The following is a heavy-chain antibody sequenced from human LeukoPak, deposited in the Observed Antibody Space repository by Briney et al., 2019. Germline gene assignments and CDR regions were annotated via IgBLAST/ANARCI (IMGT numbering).Heavy chain of an antibody. Sequence: GGSLRLSCAASGFSVSSNFMSWVRQAPGKGLEWVSVIYSGGSTYYADSVKGRFTISRDNSKNTLYLQMNSLRAEDTAVYYCASAISGAFDIWGQGTMVTVSS. V-gene: IGHV3-66*01. J-gene: IGHJ3*02. CDR1: GFSVSSNF. D-gene: IGHD3-9*01. CDR2: IYSGGST. CDR3: ASAISGAFDI.